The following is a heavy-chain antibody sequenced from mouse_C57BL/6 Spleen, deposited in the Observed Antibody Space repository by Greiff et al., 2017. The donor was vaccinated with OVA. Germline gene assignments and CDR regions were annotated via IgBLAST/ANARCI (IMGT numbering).Heavy chain of an antibody. V-gene: IGHV5-16*01. Sequence: EVKLVESEGGLVQPGSSMKLSCTASGFTFSDYYMAWVRQVPEKGLEWVANINYDDSSTYYLDSLKSRFIISRDNAKNILYLQMGSLKSEDTATYYCARAPYDYDGTFDYWGQGTTLTVSS. D-gene: IGHD2-4*01. CDR2: INYDDSST. CDR1: GFTFSDYY. CDR3: ARAPYDYDGTFDY. J-gene: IGHJ2*01.